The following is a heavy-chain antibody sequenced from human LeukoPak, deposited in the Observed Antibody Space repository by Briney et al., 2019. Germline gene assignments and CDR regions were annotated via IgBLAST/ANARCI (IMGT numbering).Heavy chain of an antibody. CDR1: GGSISSSSYY. J-gene: IGHJ4*02. V-gene: IGHV4-61*02. Sequence: SETLSLTCTVSGGSISSSSYYWGWIRQPPGKGLEWIGRIYTSGSTNYNPSLKSRVTISVDTSKNQFSLKLSSVTAADTAVYYCAREYCSGGSCYQDYWGQGTLVTVSS. CDR2: IYTSGST. CDR3: AREYCSGGSCYQDY. D-gene: IGHD2-15*01.